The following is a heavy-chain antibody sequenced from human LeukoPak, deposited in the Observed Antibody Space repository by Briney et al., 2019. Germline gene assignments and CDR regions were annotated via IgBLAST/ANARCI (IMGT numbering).Heavy chain of an antibody. CDR2: MSYDGSNK. CDR1: GFTFGHHA. J-gene: IGHJ4*02. Sequence: GGSLRLSRVGSGFTFGHHAMHWVRQAPGKGLEWLAVMSYDGSNKFYADSVKGRFTISRDNSRNTLFLQMNSLTGDDTAVYFCAKDRKAGTGSTDFLGQGTLVTVS. CDR3: AKDRKAGTGSTDF. V-gene: IGHV3-30-3*01. D-gene: IGHD3/OR15-3a*01.